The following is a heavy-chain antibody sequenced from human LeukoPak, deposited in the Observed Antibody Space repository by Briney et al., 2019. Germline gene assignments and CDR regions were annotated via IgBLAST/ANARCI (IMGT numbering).Heavy chain of an antibody. CDR3: AKGGHSYGYGVNY. V-gene: IGHV3-23*01. CDR2: ITSSGGST. CDR1: GFTFSSYA. Sequence: GGSLRLSCAASGFTFSSYAMSWVRQAPGKGLEWVSAITSSGGSTYYADSVKGRFTISRDNSKNTLYLQMNSLRAEDTAVYYCAKGGHSYGYGVNYWGQGTLVTVSS. J-gene: IGHJ4*02. D-gene: IGHD5-18*01.